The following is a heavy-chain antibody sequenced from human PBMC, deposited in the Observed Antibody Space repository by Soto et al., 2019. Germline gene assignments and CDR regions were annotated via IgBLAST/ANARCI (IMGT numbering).Heavy chain of an antibody. CDR3: AGGYSYMAY. V-gene: IGHV4-59*01. D-gene: IGHD5-18*01. CDR2: IYYSGST. J-gene: IGHJ4*02. Sequence: QVQLQESGPGLVKPSETLSLTCTVSGGSISSYYWSWIRQPPGKGLEWMGYIYYSGSTNYNPALTSRVSMSVDTSKKQFSLKLSSVTAADTAVYYCAGGYSYMAYWGQGVLVTDSS. CDR1: GGSISSYY.